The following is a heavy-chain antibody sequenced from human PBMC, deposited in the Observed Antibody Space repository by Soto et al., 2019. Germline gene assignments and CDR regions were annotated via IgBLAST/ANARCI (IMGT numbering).Heavy chain of an antibody. Sequence: GGSLRLSCAASRVTFSSYAMSLVRQAPGKGLEWVSAISGSGGSTYYADSVKGRFTISRDNSKNTLYLQMNSLRAEDTAVYYCAKGPPGVVPAAIHYWGQGNLVNVSS. CDR3: AKGPPGVVPAAIHY. J-gene: IGHJ4*02. V-gene: IGHV3-23*01. D-gene: IGHD2-2*01. CDR1: RVTFSSYA. CDR2: ISGSGGST.